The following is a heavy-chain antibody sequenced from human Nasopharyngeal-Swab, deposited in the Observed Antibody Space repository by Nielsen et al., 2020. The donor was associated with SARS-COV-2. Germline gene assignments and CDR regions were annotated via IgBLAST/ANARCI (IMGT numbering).Heavy chain of an antibody. CDR2: IYYSGST. D-gene: IGHD3-10*01. V-gene: IGHV4-59*01. CDR3: AGAIRLLWFGESYFDY. Sequence: SETLSLTCTVSGGSISSYYWSWIRQPPGKGLEWIGYIYYSGSTNYNPSLKSRVTISVDTSKNQFSLKLSSVTAADTAVYYCAGAIRLLWFGESYFDYWGQGTLVTVSS. CDR1: GGSISSYY. J-gene: IGHJ4*02.